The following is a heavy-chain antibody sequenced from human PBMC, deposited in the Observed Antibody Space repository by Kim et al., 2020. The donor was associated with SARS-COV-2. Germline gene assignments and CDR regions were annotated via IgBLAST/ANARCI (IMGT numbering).Heavy chain of an antibody. V-gene: IGHV1-2*06. CDR3: ARAAWGSGRGGYYMDV. CDR2: INPNSGGT. CDR1: GYTFTGYY. D-gene: IGHD6-19*01. Sequence: ASVKVSCKASGYTFTGYYMHWVRQAPGQGLEWMGRINPNSGGTNYAQKFQGRVTMTRDTSISTAYMELSRLRSDDTAVYYCARAAWGSGRGGYYMDVLGKGTTVTVSS. J-gene: IGHJ6*03.